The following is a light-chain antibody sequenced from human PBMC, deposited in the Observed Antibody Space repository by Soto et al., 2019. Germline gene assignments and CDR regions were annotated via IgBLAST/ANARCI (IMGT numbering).Light chain of an antibody. CDR3: YSSRSSSTTFYV. J-gene: IGLJ1*01. CDR2: GVS. CDR1: SSDIGGSEY. V-gene: IGLV2-14*03. Sequence: QYALTQPASVSGYPGQSITISCAGTSSDIGGSEYVAWYQQHPGKAPKLMIYGVSNRPSGVSNRFSGSKSGNTASLTISGLQAEDEADYFCYSSRSSSTTFYVFGTGTKVTVL.